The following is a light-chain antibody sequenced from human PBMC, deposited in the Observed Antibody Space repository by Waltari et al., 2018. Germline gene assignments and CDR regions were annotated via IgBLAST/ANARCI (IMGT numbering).Light chain of an antibody. J-gene: IGKJ1*01. V-gene: IGKV1-33*01. Sequence: DIQMTQSPSSLSASVGDRVTITCQASRDINNYLNWYQQKPGKAPKLLIYDASTLETGVPSRCSGSGSGTDFVFTISRLQPEDIATYYCQHYDGVPPWTFGQGTRVDFK. CDR3: QHYDGVPPWT. CDR2: DAS. CDR1: RDINNY.